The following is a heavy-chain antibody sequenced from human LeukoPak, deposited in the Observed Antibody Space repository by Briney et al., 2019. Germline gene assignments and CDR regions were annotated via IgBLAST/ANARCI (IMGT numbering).Heavy chain of an antibody. V-gene: IGHV3-30*03. J-gene: IGHJ4*02. Sequence: GGSLRLSCAASGFNLSSYSMNWVRQAPAKGLDGVALISYDGGTKYYADSVKGRFAISRDNSKNTLHLQMNSLRAEDTAVYYCARDSARRDGHNFDYWGQGTLVTVSS. D-gene: IGHD5-24*01. CDR1: GFNLSSYS. CDR3: ARDSARRDGHNFDY. CDR2: ISYDGGTK.